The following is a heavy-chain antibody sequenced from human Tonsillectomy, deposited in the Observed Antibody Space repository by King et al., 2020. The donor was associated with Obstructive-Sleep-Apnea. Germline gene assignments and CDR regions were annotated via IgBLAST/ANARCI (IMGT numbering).Heavy chain of an antibody. Sequence: VQLQQSGPGLVKPSQTLSLTCAISGDSVSSNSTSWNWIRQSPSRGLEWLGRTYYRSKWYNDYAISVKSRIIINADTSKNQFSLQLKSLTPEDTAVYYCARDKHDSSWYYFDFWGQGALVTVSS. CDR1: GDSVSSNSTS. V-gene: IGHV6-1*01. J-gene: IGHJ4*02. CDR2: TYYRSKWYN. D-gene: IGHD6-13*01. CDR3: ARDKHDSSWYYFDF.